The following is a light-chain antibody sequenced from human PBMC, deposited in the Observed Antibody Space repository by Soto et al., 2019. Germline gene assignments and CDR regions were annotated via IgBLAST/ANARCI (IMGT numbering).Light chain of an antibody. CDR2: NAS. Sequence: IVLTQSPGTLSLSPGERATLSCRASQIVSSSYLAWYQQKPGQAPRLLIYNASNRATGIPARFSGSGSGTDFALTISSLEPKDFAVYYCQQRSNWPGTFGQGTKVDIK. CDR1: QIVSSSY. V-gene: IGKV3D-20*02. CDR3: QQRSNWPGT. J-gene: IGKJ1*01.